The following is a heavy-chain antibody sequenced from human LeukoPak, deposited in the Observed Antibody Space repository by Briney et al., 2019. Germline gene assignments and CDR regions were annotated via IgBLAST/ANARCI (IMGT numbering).Heavy chain of an antibody. V-gene: IGHV3-23*01. CDR2: ISGSGGGT. CDR1: GFTFSSYA. CDR3: AKEDGYNPPREDY. J-gene: IGHJ4*02. Sequence: PGGSLRLSCAASGFTFSSYAMSWVRQAPGKGLEWVSAISGSGGGTYYADSVKGQFTIPRDNSKNTLYLQMNSLRAEDTAVYYCAKEDGYNPPREDYWGQGTLVTVSS. D-gene: IGHD5-24*01.